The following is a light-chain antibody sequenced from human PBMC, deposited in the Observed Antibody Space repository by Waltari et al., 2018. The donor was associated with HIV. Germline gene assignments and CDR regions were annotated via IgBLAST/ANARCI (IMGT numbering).Light chain of an antibody. CDR2: GAS. CDR1: QNINNN. J-gene: IGKJ1*01. CDR3: QQYYDWPRT. V-gene: IGKV3-15*01. Sequence: EIVLTQFPATLSVSPGERATLSCRASQNINNNFAWYQQKPGQPPRLLIQGASSRATGIPARFSGSGSGTDFTLVISGLQSEDFADYYCQQYYDWPRTFGLGTRVEF.